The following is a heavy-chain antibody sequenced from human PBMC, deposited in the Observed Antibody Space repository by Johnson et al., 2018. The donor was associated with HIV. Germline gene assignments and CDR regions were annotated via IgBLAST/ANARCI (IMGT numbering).Heavy chain of an antibody. V-gene: IGHV3-30*14. CDR3: ARGGHCGGDCAGAKQALDI. Sequence: QVQLVDSGGGVVQPGRSLRLSCAASGFTFSSYAMHWVRQAPGKGLEWVAVISYDGSNKYYADSVKGRFTISRDNSKNTVLLQMNSLRVEDTAVYYCARGGHCGGDCAGAKQALDIWGQGTRVTVSS. J-gene: IGHJ3*02. CDR1: GFTFSSYA. D-gene: IGHD2-21*01. CDR2: ISYDGSNK.